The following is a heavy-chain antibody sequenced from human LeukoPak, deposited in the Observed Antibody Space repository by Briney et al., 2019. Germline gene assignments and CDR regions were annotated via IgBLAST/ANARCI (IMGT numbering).Heavy chain of an antibody. CDR3: ARDKGTSYLSSFDY. D-gene: IGHD6-6*01. J-gene: IGHJ4*02. V-gene: IGHV4-59*02. Sequence: SETLSLTCTVSGGSVNTYYWSWIRQPPGKGLEWIGYFYNSGSTNYNPSLKSRATISLDTSKNQLSLNLRSVTAADTAVYYCARDKGTSYLSSFDYWGQGTLVTVSS. CDR1: GGSVNTYY. CDR2: FYNSGST.